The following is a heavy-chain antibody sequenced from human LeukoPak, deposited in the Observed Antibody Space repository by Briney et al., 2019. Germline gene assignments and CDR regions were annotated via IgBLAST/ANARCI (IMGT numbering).Heavy chain of an antibody. CDR3: ARGWRELDY. Sequence: SETLSLTCAVYGGSFSGYYWSWIRQPPGKGLEWIGEINHSGSTNYNPSLKSRVTISVDTFKNQFSLKLSSVTAADTAVYYCARGWRELDYWGQGTLVTVSS. CDR2: INHSGST. D-gene: IGHD1-1*01. V-gene: IGHV4-34*01. J-gene: IGHJ4*02. CDR1: GGSFSGYY.